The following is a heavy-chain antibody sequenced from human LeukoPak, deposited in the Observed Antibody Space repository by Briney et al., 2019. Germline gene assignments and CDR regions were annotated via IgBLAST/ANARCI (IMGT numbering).Heavy chain of an antibody. CDR1: GYTFTSYG. J-gene: IGHJ4*02. CDR3: ARGVETYYYDSSGYSLGY. Sequence: ASVTVSCKASGYTFTSYGISWVRQAPGQGLEGMGWISAYNGNTNYAQKLQGRVTMTTDTSTSTAYMELRSLRSDDTAVYYCARGVETYYYDSSGYSLGYWGQGTLVTVSS. CDR2: ISAYNGNT. V-gene: IGHV1-18*01. D-gene: IGHD3-22*01.